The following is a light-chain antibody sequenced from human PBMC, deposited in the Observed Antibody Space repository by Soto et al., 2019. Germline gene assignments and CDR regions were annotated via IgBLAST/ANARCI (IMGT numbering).Light chain of an antibody. CDR1: QGLRNY. Sequence: DIQMTQSPSSLSASVGDRVTITCQSSQGLRNYLNWYQQKAGKAPKLLIYDASNLETGVPSRFSGGGSGTDFTFNISSLQPEDIATYYCQHYDDPPLSFGGGTTVEIK. V-gene: IGKV1-33*01. CDR3: QHYDDPPLS. CDR2: DAS. J-gene: IGKJ4*01.